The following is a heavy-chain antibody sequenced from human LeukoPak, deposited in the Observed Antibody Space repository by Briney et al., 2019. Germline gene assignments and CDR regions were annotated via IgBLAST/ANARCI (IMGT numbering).Heavy chain of an antibody. CDR2: INSDGSRT. D-gene: IGHD4-23*01. J-gene: IGHJ4*02. CDR1: GFTFSSYW. CDR3: AKENTVVTAYYFDY. V-gene: IGHV3-74*01. Sequence: GGSLRLSCAASGFTFSSYWMHWVRQAPGEGLVWVSRINSDGSRTSYADSVKGRFTISRDNAKNTLYLQMNSLRAEDTAVYYCAKENTVVTAYYFDYWGQGTLVTVSS.